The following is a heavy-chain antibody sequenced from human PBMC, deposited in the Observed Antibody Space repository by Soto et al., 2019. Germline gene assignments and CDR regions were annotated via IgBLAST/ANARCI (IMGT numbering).Heavy chain of an antibody. J-gene: IGHJ4*02. V-gene: IGHV3-30*18. CDR1: GFTFSDYA. D-gene: IGHD6-19*01. Sequence: VQLVESGGGVVQPGRSLRLSCAASGFTFSDYAMHWVRQAPGKGLEWVAVVSHDGRNTHYADSVKGRFTISRDSSKNTVSLEMTSLRTEATAVYYCAKGGRQWLVTSDFNYWGQGALVTVSS. CDR3: AKGGRQWLVTSDFNY. CDR2: VSHDGRNT.